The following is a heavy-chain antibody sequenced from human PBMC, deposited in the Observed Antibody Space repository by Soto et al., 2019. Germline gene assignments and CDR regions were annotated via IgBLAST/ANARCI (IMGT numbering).Heavy chain of an antibody. CDR3: ARDPYSGYDMACDLDS. CDR2: IKHDGSEK. V-gene: IGHV3-7*04. J-gene: IGHJ4*02. D-gene: IGHD5-12*01. Sequence: GGSLRLSCAASGFTLSSYGIHWVRQAPGKGLEWVANIKHDGSEKYYVESVKGRFSISRDNAKNLVFLQMNSLRVEDTAVYYCARDPYSGYDMACDLDSWGQGTLVTVSS. CDR1: GFTLSSYG.